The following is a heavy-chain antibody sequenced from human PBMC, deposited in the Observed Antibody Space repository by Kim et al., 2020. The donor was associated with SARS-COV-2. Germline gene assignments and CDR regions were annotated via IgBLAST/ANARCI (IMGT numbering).Heavy chain of an antibody. CDR1: GYTFSRFG. J-gene: IGHJ6*02. CDR2: ISASNGNT. Sequence: ASVKVSCKASGYTFSRFGISWVRQAPGQGLEWMGWISASNGNTNYAEKFQGRVTMTTYTSASTAYMELRSLRSADTAAYYCARDYYDSSGYYYYYYGLDVWGPGTTVTVSS. V-gene: IGHV1-18*01. D-gene: IGHD3-22*01. CDR3: ARDYYDSSGYYYYYYGLDV.